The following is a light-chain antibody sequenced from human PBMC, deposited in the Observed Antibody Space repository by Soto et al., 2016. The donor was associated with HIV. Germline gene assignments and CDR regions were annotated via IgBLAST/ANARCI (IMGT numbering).Light chain of an antibody. V-gene: IGKV1-8*01. J-gene: IGKJ4*01. CDR1: QGISSY. Sequence: IQMTQSPSTLSASVGDRVTITCRASQGISSYLAWYQQKPGRAPKLLIYAASTLQSGVPSRFSGSGSGTDFTLTISCLQSEDFATYYCQQYYSYPLTFGGGTKVEIK. CDR3: QQYYSYPLT. CDR2: AAS.